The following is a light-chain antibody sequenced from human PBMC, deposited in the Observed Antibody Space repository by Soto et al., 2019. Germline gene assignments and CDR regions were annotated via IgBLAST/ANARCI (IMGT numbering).Light chain of an antibody. J-gene: IGKJ2*01. CDR3: QQSYSTPYT. V-gene: IGKV1-39*01. Sequence: DIQMTQSPSSLSASVGDRVTITCRASQSISSYLNWYQQKPGKAPKLLIYAAYSLQSEVPSRFSGSGSGTYFTLTISSLQPEDFATYYCQQSYSTPYTFGQGTKLEIK. CDR1: QSISSY. CDR2: AAY.